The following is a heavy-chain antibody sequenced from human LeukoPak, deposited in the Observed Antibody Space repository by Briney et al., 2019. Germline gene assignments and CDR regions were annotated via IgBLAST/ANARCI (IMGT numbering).Heavy chain of an antibody. CDR2: IYYSGST. J-gene: IGHJ5*02. Sequence: GSLRLSCAASGFTFSSYGMHWVRQAPGKGLEWIGSIYYSGSTYYNPSLKSRVTISVDTSKNQFSLKLSSVTAADTAVYYCARDKVRGVTQYNWFDPWGQGTLVTVSS. D-gene: IGHD3-10*01. CDR1: GFTFSSYG. V-gene: IGHV4-39*07. CDR3: ARDKVRGVTQYNWFDP.